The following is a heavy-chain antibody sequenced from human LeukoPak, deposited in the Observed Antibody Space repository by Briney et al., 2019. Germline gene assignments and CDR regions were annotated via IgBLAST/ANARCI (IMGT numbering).Heavy chain of an antibody. CDR3: AREKFWSGYHYYYGMDV. CDR2: VSAYNGNT. V-gene: IGHV1-18*01. Sequence: ASVSVSCKASGYTFTSYGISWVRQAPGQGLEWMGWVSAYNGNTNYAQTLRGRVTITTDTSTSTAYLELRSLRSDDTAVYYCAREKFWSGYHYYYGMDVWGQGTTVTVSS. J-gene: IGHJ6*02. CDR1: GYTFTSYG. D-gene: IGHD3-3*01.